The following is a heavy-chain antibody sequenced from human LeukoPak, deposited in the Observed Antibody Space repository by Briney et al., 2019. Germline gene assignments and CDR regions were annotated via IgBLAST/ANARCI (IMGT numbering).Heavy chain of an antibody. D-gene: IGHD7-27*01. J-gene: IGHJ4*02. CDR1: GFTFSSYT. V-gene: IGHV3-23*01. Sequence: PGGSLRLSCATSGFTFSSYTMTWVRQAPGKGLEYVSGIGTSASSTTYADSVEGRFTISRDNSKNTLYLQMNSLRVEDTAVYYCAKDPNWDRGYWGQGTLVTVSS. CDR3: AKDPNWDRGY. CDR2: IGTSASST.